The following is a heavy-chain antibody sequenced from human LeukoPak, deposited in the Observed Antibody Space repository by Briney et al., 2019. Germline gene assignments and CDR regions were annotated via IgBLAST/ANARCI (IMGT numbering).Heavy chain of an antibody. D-gene: IGHD5-24*01. Sequence: GASVKVSCKTSGYIFTPHHIHWMRQAPGQGLELLGWVSAANNPEYSQKFQGRVVITRDASATTSYLELNSLGSEDTAVYYCAMSVEMPPIPSFDYWGQGTLVTVSS. V-gene: IGHV1-3*01. CDR3: AMSVEMPPIPSFDY. J-gene: IGHJ4*02. CDR1: GYIFTPHH. CDR2: VSAANNP.